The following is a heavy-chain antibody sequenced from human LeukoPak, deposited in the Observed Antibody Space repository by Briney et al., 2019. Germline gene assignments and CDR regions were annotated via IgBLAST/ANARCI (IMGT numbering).Heavy chain of an antibody. D-gene: IGHD3-3*01. Sequence: GRSLRLSCAASGFTFSSYGMHWVRQAPGKGLEWVAVISYDGSNKYYADSVKGRFTISRENSKNTLYLQMNSLRAEDTAVYYCAKDSAIFGVVYGGTFDYWGQGTLVTVSS. J-gene: IGHJ4*02. CDR1: GFTFSSYG. CDR3: AKDSAIFGVVYGGTFDY. V-gene: IGHV3-30*18. CDR2: ISYDGSNK.